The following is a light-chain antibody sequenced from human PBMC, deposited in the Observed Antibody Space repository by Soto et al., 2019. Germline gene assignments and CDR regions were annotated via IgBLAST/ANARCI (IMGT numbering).Light chain of an antibody. V-gene: IGLV1-47*01. CDR3: ETWDDSLSGWV. CDR1: RSNIGRNY. Sequence: QSVLTQPPSASGTPGQRVIISCSGSRSNIGRNYVSWYRQVPGTAPRLLIYRDDQRPSWVPDRFSGSKSGTSASLAIRGLRSEDEADYSCETWDDSLSGWVFGGGTKLTVL. J-gene: IGLJ3*02. CDR2: RDD.